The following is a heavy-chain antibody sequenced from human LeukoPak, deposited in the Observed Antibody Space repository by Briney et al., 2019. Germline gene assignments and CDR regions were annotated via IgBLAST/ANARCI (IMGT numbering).Heavy chain of an antibody. CDR2: ISSSSSTI. V-gene: IGHV3-48*01. Sequence: GSLRLSCAASGFTFSSYSMNWVRQAPGKGLEWVSYISSSSSTIYYADSVKGRFTISRDNAKNSLYLQMNSLRAEDTAVYYCARCRYSSSPDYWGQGTLVTVSS. CDR1: GFTFSSYS. D-gene: IGHD6-13*01. J-gene: IGHJ4*02. CDR3: ARCRYSSSPDY.